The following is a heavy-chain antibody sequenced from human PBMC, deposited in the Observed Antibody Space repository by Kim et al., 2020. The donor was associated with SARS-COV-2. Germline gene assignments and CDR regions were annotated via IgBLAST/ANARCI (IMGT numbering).Heavy chain of an antibody. V-gene: IGHV3-23*01. J-gene: IGHJ4*02. CDR3: AKVLLYGSGSLDY. Sequence: YAASVKGGLTIARDNSKNTRYLQMSSLRAEDTAVYYCAKVLLYGSGSLDYWGQGTLVTVSS. D-gene: IGHD3-10*01.